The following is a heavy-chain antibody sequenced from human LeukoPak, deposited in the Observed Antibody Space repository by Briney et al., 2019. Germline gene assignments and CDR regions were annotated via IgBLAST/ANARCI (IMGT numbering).Heavy chain of an antibody. V-gene: IGHV3-21*01. CDR2: ISSSSSYI. Sequence: GGSLRLSCAASGFTFSSYSMNWVRQAPGKGLEWVSSISSSSSYIYYADSVKGRFTISRDNAKNSLYLQMNSLGAEDTAVYYCASGGAAGFDYWGQGTLVTVSS. D-gene: IGHD6-13*01. J-gene: IGHJ4*02. CDR1: GFTFSSYS. CDR3: ASGGAAGFDY.